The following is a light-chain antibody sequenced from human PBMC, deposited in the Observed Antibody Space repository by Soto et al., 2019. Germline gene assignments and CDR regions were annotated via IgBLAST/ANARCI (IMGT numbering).Light chain of an antibody. V-gene: IGLV2-14*03. J-gene: IGLJ1*01. CDR1: AIDVGAYDH. Sequence: QSVLAQPAPVAGTPVQTITISCTGTAIDVGAYDHVSGYQHHPAKPPKLLTFVDRQRPAGGSNRFSVSKPRHTASLTLPGLQPEDEADYGCSSSTSSSTLVFGTGSKVTGL. CDR3: SSSTSSSTLV. CDR2: VDR.